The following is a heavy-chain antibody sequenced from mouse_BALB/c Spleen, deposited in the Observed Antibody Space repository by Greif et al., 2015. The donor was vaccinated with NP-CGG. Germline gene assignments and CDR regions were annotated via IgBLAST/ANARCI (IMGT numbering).Heavy chain of an antibody. Sequence: VQLQQSGAELARPGASVKLSCKASGYTFTSYWMQWVKQRPGQGLEWIGAIYPGDGDTRYTQKFKGKATLTADKSSSTAYMQLSSLASEDSAVYYCAREGYYDNYWGQGTTLTVSS. D-gene: IGHD2-4*01. CDR2: IYPGDGDT. CDR1: GYTFTSYW. V-gene: IGHV1-87*01. CDR3: AREGYYDNY. J-gene: IGHJ2*01.